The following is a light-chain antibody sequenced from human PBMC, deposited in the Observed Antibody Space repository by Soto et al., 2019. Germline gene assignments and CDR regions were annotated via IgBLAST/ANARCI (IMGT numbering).Light chain of an antibody. CDR3: QSYENSLGATYV. CDR2: GNN. J-gene: IGLJ1*01. V-gene: IGLV1-40*01. Sequence: QSVLTQPPSVSGAPGQRVTVSCTGSSSNLGAGYDVHWYQQLPGTAPRLLIYGNNNRPSGVPDRFSGSRSGTSASLAITGLQAEDEADYYCQSYENSLGATYVFGTGTKLTVL. CDR1: SSNLGAGYD.